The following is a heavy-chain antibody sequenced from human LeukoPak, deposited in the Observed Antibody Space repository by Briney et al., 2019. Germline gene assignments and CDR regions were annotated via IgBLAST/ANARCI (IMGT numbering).Heavy chain of an antibody. CDR3: AKDGPSRSWIQLMS. CDR2: ISDSGAST. D-gene: IGHD5-18*01. CDR1: GFTFSSYA. Sequence: QSGGSLRLSCAASGFTFSSYAMSWVGRAPGKGLEWVSAISDSGASTYYADSVKGRFTISRDNTRDTLYLQLNSLRAEDTAVYYCAKDGPSRSWIQLMSWGQGTLVTVSS. V-gene: IGHV3-23*01. J-gene: IGHJ4*02.